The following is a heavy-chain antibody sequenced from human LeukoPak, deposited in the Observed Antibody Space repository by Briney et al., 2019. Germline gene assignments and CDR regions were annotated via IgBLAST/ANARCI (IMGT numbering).Heavy chain of an antibody. CDR2: ISYDGSNK. CDR3: ARWDDVVVPAGFDY. D-gene: IGHD2-2*01. V-gene: IGHV3-30*04. CDR1: GITFSSYA. J-gene: IGHJ4*02. Sequence: PGGSLRLSCAASGITFSSYAMHWVRQAPGKGLEWVAVISYDGSNKYYADSVKGRFTISRDNSKNTLYLQMNSLRAEDTAVYYCARWDDVVVPAGFDYWGQGTLVTVSS.